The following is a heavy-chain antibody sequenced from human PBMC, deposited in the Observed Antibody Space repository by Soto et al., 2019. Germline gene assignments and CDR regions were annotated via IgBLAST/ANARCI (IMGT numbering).Heavy chain of an antibody. D-gene: IGHD2-15*01. Sequence: QVQLVQSGAEVKKPGSSVKVSCKASGGTFSSYTISWVRQAPGQGLEWMGRIIPILGIANYAQKFQGRVTITANKSTSTAYMELSSLRSEYTAVYYCARASRAVVVVAAQDNAFDIWGQGTIVTVSS. CDR1: GGTFSSYT. V-gene: IGHV1-69*02. CDR3: ARASRAVVVVAAQDNAFDI. J-gene: IGHJ3*02. CDR2: IIPILGIA.